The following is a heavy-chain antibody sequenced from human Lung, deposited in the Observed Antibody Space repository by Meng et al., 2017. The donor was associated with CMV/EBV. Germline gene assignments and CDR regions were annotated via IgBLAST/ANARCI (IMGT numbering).Heavy chain of an antibody. CDR1: GGSISSGEYF. CDR3: ARGELLWDY. Sequence: QVQLQESGPVLVKPYQTLPLTCTASGGSISSGEYFWSWIRQPPGKGLEWIGYMDYRGSTFYNPSLKSRVTISVDTSKNQFSLKLSSVTAADTAVYFCARGELLWDYWGQGTLVTVSS. V-gene: IGHV4-30-4*01. D-gene: IGHD2-2*01. J-gene: IGHJ4*02. CDR2: MDYRGST.